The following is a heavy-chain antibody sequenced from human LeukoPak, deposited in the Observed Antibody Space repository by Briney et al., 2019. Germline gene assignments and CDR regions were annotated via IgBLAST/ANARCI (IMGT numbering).Heavy chain of an antibody. D-gene: IGHD4-23*01. V-gene: IGHV1-2*02. CDR1: GFTFTGYY. CDR2: VNPNSGGT. CDR3: ARDSYGGNWSLGY. Sequence: ASRNLSCKASGFTFTGYYIHWVREAPGQGLEWMGWVNPNSGGTNYAQMFQGRVTMTRDTSINTAYMELSGLRSDDTAVYYCARDSYGGNWSLGYWGQGTLVTVSS. J-gene: IGHJ4*02.